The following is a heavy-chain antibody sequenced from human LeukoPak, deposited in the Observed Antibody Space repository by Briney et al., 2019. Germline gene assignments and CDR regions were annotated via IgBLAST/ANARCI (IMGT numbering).Heavy chain of an antibody. CDR2: IYYTGSA. CDR1: GGSVNSHY. V-gene: IGHV4-59*02. CDR3: ARIRYCDNAMDV. Sequence: SETLSLTCTVSGGSVNSHYWSWVRQPPGKGLELIGFIYYTGSASNNPSLKSRVTVSVDTSKNQFSLKLNSVTAADTAVYYCARIRYCDNAMDVWGEGTTVTVSS. D-gene: IGHD3-22*01. J-gene: IGHJ6*04.